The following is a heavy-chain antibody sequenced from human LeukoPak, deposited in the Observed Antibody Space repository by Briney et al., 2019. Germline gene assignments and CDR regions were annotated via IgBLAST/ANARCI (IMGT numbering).Heavy chain of an antibody. CDR1: AGSFSGYY. Sequence: PSETLSLTCAVYAGSFSGYYWSWIRQPPGKGLEWNGEIKHSGSTNYNPSLKSRVTISVDTSKNQFSLKLSSVTAGDTAVYSCARHPYGCYSDFQHCGQGTLVIVSS. J-gene: IGHJ1*01. CDR2: IKHSGST. CDR3: ARHPYGCYSDFQH. V-gene: IGHV4-34*01. D-gene: IGHD4-23*01.